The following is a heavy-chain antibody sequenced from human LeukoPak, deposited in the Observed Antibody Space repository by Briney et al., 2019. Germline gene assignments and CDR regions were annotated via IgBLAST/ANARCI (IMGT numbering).Heavy chain of an antibody. D-gene: IGHD3-16*01. V-gene: IGHV1-24*01. CDR2: FDPEDGET. J-gene: IGHJ6*03. CDR3: ATAGRGEDAWLKSDYYYYYMDV. Sequence: GASVKVSCKVSGYTLTELSMHWVRQVPGKGLEWMGGFDPEDGETIYAQKFQGRVTMTEDTSTDTAYMELSSLRSEDTAVYYCATAGRGEDAWLKSDYYYYYMDVWGKGTTVTVSS. CDR1: GYTLTELS.